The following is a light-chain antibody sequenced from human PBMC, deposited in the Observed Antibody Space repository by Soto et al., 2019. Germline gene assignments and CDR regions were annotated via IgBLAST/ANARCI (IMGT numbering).Light chain of an antibody. CDR1: SSNIGAGYA. Sequence: QSVLTQPPSVSGAPGQRVTISCTGSSSNIGAGYAVHWYQQLPGTAPKLLIYANNIRPSGVPGRFSGSKSGTSASLAITGLQAEDEADYYCQSYDSSLSGYVFGTGTKVT. CDR2: ANN. J-gene: IGLJ1*01. V-gene: IGLV1-40*01. CDR3: QSYDSSLSGYV.